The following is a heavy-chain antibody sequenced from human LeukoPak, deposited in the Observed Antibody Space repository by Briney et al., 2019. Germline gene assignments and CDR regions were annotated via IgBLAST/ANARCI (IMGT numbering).Heavy chain of an antibody. CDR3: ARRRHNFDFYDV. J-gene: IGHJ3*01. CDR1: GDSIISR. D-gene: IGHD3/OR15-3a*01. Sequence: PSETLSLTCTVSGDSIISRWDWVRLPPGKGLEWIGATFYTGRTFYSPSPKSRVTISVDTSKNQFSLDLSSATAADTAVYYCARRRHNFDFYDVWGQGTRVTVSS. CDR2: TFYTGRT. V-gene: IGHV4-39*01.